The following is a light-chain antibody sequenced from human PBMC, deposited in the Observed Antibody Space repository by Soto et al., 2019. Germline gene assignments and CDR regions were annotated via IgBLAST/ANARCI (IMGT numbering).Light chain of an antibody. Sequence: DIQMTQSPSTLSASVGDRVTITCRASQSISSWLAWYQQKPGKAPKLLIYDASSLESGVPSRFSGSGSGTELYLTISSLQPDDFAIYYCQQYNSYSLWTFGQGTKVEIK. V-gene: IGKV1-5*01. CDR1: QSISSW. CDR2: DAS. CDR3: QQYNSYSLWT. J-gene: IGKJ1*01.